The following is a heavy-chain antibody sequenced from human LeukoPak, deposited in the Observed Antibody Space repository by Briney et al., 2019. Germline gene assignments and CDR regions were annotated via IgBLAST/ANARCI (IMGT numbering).Heavy chain of an antibody. D-gene: IGHD1-26*01. V-gene: IGHV1-18*01. Sequence: ASVKVSCKASGYTFSSYGISWVRQAPGQGLEWMGWISGHNGITSYAQKLEGRVTMTTDTSTTTAYMELRSLRSDDTAVYYCARGDYSGSYYYFDYWGQGTLVTVSS. J-gene: IGHJ4*02. CDR2: ISGHNGIT. CDR1: GYTFSSYG. CDR3: ARGDYSGSYYYFDY.